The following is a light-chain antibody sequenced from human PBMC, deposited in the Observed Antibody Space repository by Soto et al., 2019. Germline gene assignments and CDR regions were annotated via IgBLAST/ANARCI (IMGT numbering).Light chain of an antibody. V-gene: IGKV3-15*01. Sequence: IVLTQSPGTLSLSPWERATLSCRASQSVSNNYLAWYQHIPGQSPRLLIYEASTRATGVPARFSGSGSRTEFTLTISGLQSEDFGVYYCQQYQAWPRTFGQGTKVDIK. CDR1: QSVSNN. J-gene: IGKJ1*01. CDR2: EAS. CDR3: QQYQAWPRT.